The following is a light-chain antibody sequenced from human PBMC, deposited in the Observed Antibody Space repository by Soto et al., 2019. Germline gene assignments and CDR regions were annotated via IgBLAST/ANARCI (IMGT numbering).Light chain of an antibody. Sequence: DIQMTQSPSTLSGSVGDRVTITCRASQTISSWLAWYQQKPGTAPKLLIYKASTLKSGVPSRFSGSGSGTVLTITISSLQPDDFATYYCQHYNSYSEAFGQGTKVDIK. CDR1: QTISSW. V-gene: IGKV1-5*03. CDR3: QHYNSYSEA. J-gene: IGKJ1*01. CDR2: KAS.